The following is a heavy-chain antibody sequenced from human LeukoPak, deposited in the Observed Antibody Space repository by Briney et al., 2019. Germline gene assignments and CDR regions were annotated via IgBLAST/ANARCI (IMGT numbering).Heavy chain of an antibody. J-gene: IGHJ4*02. CDR1: GGSISSYY. Sequence: PSETLSLTCTVSGGSISSYYWSWIRQPPGKGLEWIGYIYDSGSTNYNPSLKSRVTISVDTSKNQFSLKVSSVTAADTAVYYCARLGSRTVFDYWGQGTLVTVSS. CDR2: IYDSGST. V-gene: IGHV4-59*01. CDR3: ARLGSRTVFDY. D-gene: IGHD1-26*01.